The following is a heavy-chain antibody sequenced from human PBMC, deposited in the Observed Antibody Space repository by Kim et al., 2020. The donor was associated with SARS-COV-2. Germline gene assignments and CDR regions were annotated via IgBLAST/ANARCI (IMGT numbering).Heavy chain of an antibody. CDR1: GFTFSSSA. J-gene: IGHJ4*02. CDR3: VKTGLYTNSWYGDY. D-gene: IGHD6-13*01. Sequence: GGSLRLSCSASGFTFSSSAMHWVRQAPGKGLEYVSAISPKGDKTYYTDSVKGRFTISRDNSKNTLFLQMNSLRVEDTAVFYCVKTGLYTNSWYGDYWGQGIMVTVSS. V-gene: IGHV3-64D*09. CDR2: ISPKGDKT.